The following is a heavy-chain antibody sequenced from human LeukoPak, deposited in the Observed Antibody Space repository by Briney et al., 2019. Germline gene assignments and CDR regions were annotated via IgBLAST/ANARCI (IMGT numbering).Heavy chain of an antibody. Sequence: PSETLSLTCTVSGGSISSSSYYWGWIRQPPGKGLEWIGSIYYSGSTYYNPSLKSRVTISVDTSKNQFSLKLSSATAADTAVYYCARGGGSYPLGPWGQGTLVTVSS. V-gene: IGHV4-39*07. CDR2: IYYSGST. CDR3: ARGGGSYPLGP. CDR1: GGSISSSSYY. J-gene: IGHJ5*02. D-gene: IGHD1-26*01.